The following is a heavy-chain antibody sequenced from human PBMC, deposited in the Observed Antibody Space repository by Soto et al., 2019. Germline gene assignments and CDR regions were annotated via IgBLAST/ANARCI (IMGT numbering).Heavy chain of an antibody. CDR3: ARDKQDYYDSSCPFDP. Sequence: GGSMRLSCAASGFTFSSYAMHWFRQAPGKGLEWVAVISYDGSNKYYADSVKGRFTISRDNSKNTLYLQMNSLRAEEKAVYYCARDKQDYYDSSCPFDPWGQGTLVTVSS. D-gene: IGHD3-22*01. CDR2: ISYDGSNK. V-gene: IGHV3-30-3*01. J-gene: IGHJ5*02. CDR1: GFTFSSYA.